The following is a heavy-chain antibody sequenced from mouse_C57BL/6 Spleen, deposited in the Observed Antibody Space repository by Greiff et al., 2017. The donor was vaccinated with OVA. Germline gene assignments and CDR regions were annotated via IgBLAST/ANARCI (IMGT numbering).Heavy chain of an antibody. CDR1: GYTFTDYE. Sequence: LQESGAELVRPGASVTLSCKASGYTFTDYEMHWVKQTPVHGLEWIGAIDPETGGTAYNQKFKGKAILTADKSSSTAYMELRSLTSEDSAVYYCTRQIDYYGSPSSRGYCDVWGTGTTVTVSS. J-gene: IGHJ1*03. D-gene: IGHD1-1*01. CDR2: IDPETGGT. V-gene: IGHV1-15*01. CDR3: TRQIDYYGSPSSRGYCDV.